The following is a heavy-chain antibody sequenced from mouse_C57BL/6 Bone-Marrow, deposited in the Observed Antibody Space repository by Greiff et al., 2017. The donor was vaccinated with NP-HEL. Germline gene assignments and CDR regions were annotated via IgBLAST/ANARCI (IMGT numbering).Heavy chain of an antibody. CDR2: IYPGDGDT. V-gene: IGHV1-82*01. Sequence: VQLQQSGPELVKPGASVTISCKASGYAFSSSWMNWVKQRPGKGLEWIGRIYPGDGDTNYNGKFKGKATLTADKSSSTAYMQLSSLTSEDSAVYFCARALIYYYGSSYGWYFDVWGTGTTVTVSS. CDR3: ARALIYYYGSSYGWYFDV. J-gene: IGHJ1*03. CDR1: GYAFSSSW. D-gene: IGHD1-1*01.